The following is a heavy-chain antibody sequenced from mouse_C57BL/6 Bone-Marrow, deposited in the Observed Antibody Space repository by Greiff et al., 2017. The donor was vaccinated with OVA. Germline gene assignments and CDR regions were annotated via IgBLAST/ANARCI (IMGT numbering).Heavy chain of an antibody. CDR1: GFTFSSYA. CDR3: ARGGKYDYPYYFGY. CDR2: ISDGGSYT. D-gene: IGHD2-4*01. Sequence: DVKLVESGGGLVKPGGSLKLSCAASGFTFSSYAMSWVRQTPEKRLEWVATISDGGSYTYYPDNVKGRFTISRDNAKNNLYLQMSHLKSEDTAMYYCARGGKYDYPYYFGYWGQGATLTVSS. V-gene: IGHV5-4*03. J-gene: IGHJ2*01.